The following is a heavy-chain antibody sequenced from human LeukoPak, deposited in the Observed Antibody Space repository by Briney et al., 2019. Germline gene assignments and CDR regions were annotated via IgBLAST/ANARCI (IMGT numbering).Heavy chain of an antibody. D-gene: IGHD3-22*01. J-gene: IGHJ4*02. CDR1: GFTFSSYG. V-gene: IGHV3-30*02. CDR3: AKDRATYYDTSRLDC. CDR2: LRYDGSDK. Sequence: GGSLRLSCAASGFTFSSYGIHLVRQAPGKGLEWVAFLRYDGSDKNYADSVKGRFIISRDNSKNTLYLQMNSLRAEDTAVFYCAKDRATYYDTSRLDCWGQGTLVTVSS.